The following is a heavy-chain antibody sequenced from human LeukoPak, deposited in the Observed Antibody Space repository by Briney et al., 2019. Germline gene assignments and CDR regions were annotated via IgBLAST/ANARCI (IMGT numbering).Heavy chain of an antibody. CDR1: GGSISSYY. V-gene: IGHV4-4*07. CDR2: IYTSGST. D-gene: IGHD3-16*02. CDR3: ARSQYVWGSYRLNWFDP. Sequence: SETLSLTCTVSGGSISSYYWSWIRQPAGKGLEWIGRIYTSGSTNYNPSLKSRVTMSVDTSKNQFSLKLSSVTAADTAVYYCARSQYVWGSYRLNWFDPWGQGTLVTVSS. J-gene: IGHJ5*02.